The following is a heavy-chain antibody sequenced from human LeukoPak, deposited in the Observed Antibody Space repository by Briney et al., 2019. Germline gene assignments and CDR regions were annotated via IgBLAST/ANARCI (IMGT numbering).Heavy chain of an antibody. CDR1: GFPFSSYA. Sequence: GGSLRLSCAASGFPFSSYAMSWVRQAPGKGLEWVANIKQDGSEKYYVDSVKGRFTISRDNAKNSLYLQMNSLRAEGTAVYYCARHGVVVVPAASVPRPYYYYYGMDVWGQGTTVTVSS. CDR2: IKQDGSEK. V-gene: IGHV3-7*03. J-gene: IGHJ6*02. CDR3: ARHGVVVVPAASVPRPYYYYYGMDV. D-gene: IGHD2-2*01.